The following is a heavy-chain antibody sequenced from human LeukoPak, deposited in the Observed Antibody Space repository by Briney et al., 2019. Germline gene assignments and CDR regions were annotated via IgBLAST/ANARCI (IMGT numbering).Heavy chain of an antibody. CDR3: ARGTFGGVSSR. CDR2: MNPNSGNT. CDR1: GGTFSRYA. D-gene: IGHD3-16*01. Sequence: ASVKVSCKASGGTFSRYAINWVRQATGQGLEWMGWMNPNSGNTGYAQKFQGRVTMTRNTSISTAYMELSSLRSEDTAVYYCARGTFGGVSSRWGQGTLVTVSS. J-gene: IGHJ4*02. V-gene: IGHV1-8*01.